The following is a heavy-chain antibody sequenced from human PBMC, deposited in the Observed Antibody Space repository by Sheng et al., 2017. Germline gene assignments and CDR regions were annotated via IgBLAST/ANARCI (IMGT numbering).Heavy chain of an antibody. CDR1: GGTFSSYT. CDR2: IIPILGIA. V-gene: IGHV1-69*02. J-gene: IGHJ6*03. Sequence: QVQLVQSGAEVKKPGSSVKVSCKASGGTFSSYTISWVRQAPGQGLEWMGRIIPILGIANYAQKFQGRVTITADKSTSTAYMELSSLRSEDTAVYYCASGPEGYYYYMDVWGKGTTVTVSS. CDR3: ASGPEGYYYYMDV.